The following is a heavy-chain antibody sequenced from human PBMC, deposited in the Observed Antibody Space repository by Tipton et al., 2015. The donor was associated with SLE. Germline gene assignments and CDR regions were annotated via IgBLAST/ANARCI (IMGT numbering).Heavy chain of an antibody. CDR2: ICYDGSNK. Sequence: SLRLSCAASGFTFSSYGMHWVRQAPGKGLEGVAVICYDGSNKYYADSEKGRFTISRDKYKNTLYLQMNSLRAEDSAVYYCAKGANIAPLYYFDYWGQGTLVTVSS. D-gene: IGHD2/OR15-2a*01. CDR3: AKGANIAPLYYFDY. J-gene: IGHJ4*02. V-gene: IGHV3-30*19. CDR1: GFTFSSYG.